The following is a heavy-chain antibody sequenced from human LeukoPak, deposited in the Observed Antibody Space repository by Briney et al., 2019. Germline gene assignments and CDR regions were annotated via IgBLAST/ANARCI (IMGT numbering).Heavy chain of an antibody. CDR3: ACGSSPSGVDY. D-gene: IGHD1-26*01. V-gene: IGHV4-34*01. CDR2: INHSGRT. Sequence: SETLSLTCAVSGGSFSGYYWTWIRQPPGKGLEWIGEINHSGRTNYNPSLKSRVIMSVDTSKNQFSLKLSSVTAADTAVYYCACGSSPSGVDYWGQGTLVTVSS. CDR1: GGSFSGYY. J-gene: IGHJ4*02.